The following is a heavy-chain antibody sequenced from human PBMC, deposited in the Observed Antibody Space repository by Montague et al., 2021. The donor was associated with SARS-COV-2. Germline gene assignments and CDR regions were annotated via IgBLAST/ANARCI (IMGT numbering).Heavy chain of an antibody. V-gene: IGHV4-39*02. CDR1: GGSITNNIDY. CDR2: IYYTENT. Sequence: SETLSLTCTVSGGSITNNIDYWAWIRQPPGKGLGWIGSIYYTENTYYNPSLKSRVTISVVTSKNHFTLKLSSVTAAETAVYYCARLKRYFDSSGSPSAFDFWGQGTKVTVSS. CDR3: ARLKRYFDSSGSPSAFDF. J-gene: IGHJ3*01. D-gene: IGHD3-22*01.